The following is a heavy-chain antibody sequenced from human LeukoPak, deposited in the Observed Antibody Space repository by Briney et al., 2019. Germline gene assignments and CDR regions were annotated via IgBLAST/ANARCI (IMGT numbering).Heavy chain of an antibody. CDR3: ARANPADFNL. V-gene: IGHV3-74*01. CDR2: IRYDGIVT. D-gene: IGHD1-14*01. J-gene: IGHJ2*01. Sequence: GGSLRLSCVASEFTFSNYWIHWVRQPPGKGLVWVSRIRYDGIVTNYADSVEGRFTISRDNAKNTVHLQMNSLRDDDTAVYYCARANPADFNLWGRGTLVTVPS. CDR1: EFTFSNYW.